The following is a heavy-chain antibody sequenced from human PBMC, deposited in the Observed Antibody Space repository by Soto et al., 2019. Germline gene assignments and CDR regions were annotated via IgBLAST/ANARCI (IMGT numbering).Heavy chain of an antibody. V-gene: IGHV4-39*01. Sequence: SETLSLTCTVSGGSISSSSYYWGWIRQPPGKGLEWIGSIYYSGSTYYNPSLKSRVTISVDTSKNQFSLKLSSVTAADTAVYYCASLVYSSGWLIDYWGQGTLVTVSS. D-gene: IGHD6-19*01. J-gene: IGHJ4*02. CDR3: ASLVYSSGWLIDY. CDR2: IYYSGST. CDR1: GGSISSSSYY.